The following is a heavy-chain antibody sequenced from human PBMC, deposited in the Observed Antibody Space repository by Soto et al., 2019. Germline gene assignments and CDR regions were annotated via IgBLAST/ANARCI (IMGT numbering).Heavy chain of an antibody. CDR3: ARDNGMAGSFDP. D-gene: IGHD2-8*01. V-gene: IGHV3-48*02. CDR2: ISFSSSTI. J-gene: IGHJ5*02. Sequence: EVQLVESGGGLVQPGGSLRLSCAASGFTFSSYSMNWVRQAPGKGLEWVSYISFSSSTIFYADSVRGRFTISRDNAKNSLYLQMNALRDEDTAVYYCARDNGMAGSFDPWWQGTLVTVSS. CDR1: GFTFSSYS.